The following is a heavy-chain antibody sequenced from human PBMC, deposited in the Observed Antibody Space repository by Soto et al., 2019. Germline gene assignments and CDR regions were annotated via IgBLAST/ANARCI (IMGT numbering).Heavy chain of an antibody. V-gene: IGHV1-69*13. J-gene: IGHJ6*02. CDR1: GGTFSSYA. D-gene: IGHD6-13*01. CDR3: ARDIPYSSSPIYGMDV. CDR2: IIPIFGTA. Sequence: ASVKVSCKASGGTFSSYAISWVRQAPGQGLEWMGGIIPIFGTANYAQKFQGRVTITADESTSTAYMELSSLRSEDTAVYYCARDIPYSSSPIYGMDVWGQGTTVTVSS.